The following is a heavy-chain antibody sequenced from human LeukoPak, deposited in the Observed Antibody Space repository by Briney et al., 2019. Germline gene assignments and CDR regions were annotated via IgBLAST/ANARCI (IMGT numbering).Heavy chain of an antibody. V-gene: IGHV1-2*02. CDR3: ARVCSSTTCYVVNAFDI. J-gene: IGHJ3*02. CDR1: GYTFTDYY. D-gene: IGHD2-2*01. CDR2: INPNSGGT. Sequence: ASVKVSCKASGYTFTDYYMHWVRQAPGQGLEWMGWINPNSGGTKYAQKFLGRVTMTRDTSITTAYMELSRLRSDDTAVYYCARVCSSTTCYVVNAFDIWGQGTMVTASS.